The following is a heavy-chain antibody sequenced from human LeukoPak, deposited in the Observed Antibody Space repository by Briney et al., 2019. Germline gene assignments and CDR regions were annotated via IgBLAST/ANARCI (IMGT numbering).Heavy chain of an antibody. V-gene: IGHV3-33*01. J-gene: IGHJ4*02. CDR2: IWSDGITK. CDR3: ARAPVPYCSSTSCQFGY. CDR1: GFTFSSYG. D-gene: IGHD2-2*01. Sequence: GGSLRLSCAASGFTFSSYGMHWVRQAPGKGLEWVAVIWSDGITKYYADSVKGRFTISRDNSKNTLSLQMDSLRAEDTAVYYCARAPVPYCSSTSCQFGYWGQGTLVTVSS.